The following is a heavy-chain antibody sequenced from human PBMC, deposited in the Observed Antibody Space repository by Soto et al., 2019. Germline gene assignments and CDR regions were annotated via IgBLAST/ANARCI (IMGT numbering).Heavy chain of an antibody. D-gene: IGHD6-19*01. V-gene: IGHV3-23*01. Sequence: EVQLLESGGGLVQPGGSLRLSCAASGFTFSSYTMSWVRQAPGKGLEWVSAISGSGGSTYYADSVKGRFTISRDNSKNTLYLQMNSLRAEDTAVYYCAKDGGYSSGWRYWGQGNLVTVSS. CDR1: GFTFSSYT. CDR3: AKDGGYSSGWRY. CDR2: ISGSGGST. J-gene: IGHJ4*02.